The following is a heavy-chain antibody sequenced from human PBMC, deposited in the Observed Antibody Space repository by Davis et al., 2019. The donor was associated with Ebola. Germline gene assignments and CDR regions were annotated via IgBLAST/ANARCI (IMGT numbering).Heavy chain of an antibody. J-gene: IGHJ4*02. D-gene: IGHD3-9*01. V-gene: IGHV1-69*13. CDR3: ARDFDGGNYYFDY. CDR1: GGSLSSQP. CDR2: IIPIFDTP. Sequence: SVTVPCKTSGGSLSSQPISWVRQAPRQGLEWMGGIIPIFDTPHYAQKFQGRITITADASTSTAYMELSSLRSEDTATYFCARDFDGGNYYFDYWGPGTPVTVSS.